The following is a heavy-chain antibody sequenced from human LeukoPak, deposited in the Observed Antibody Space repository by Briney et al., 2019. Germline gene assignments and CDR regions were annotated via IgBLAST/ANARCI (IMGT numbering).Heavy chain of an antibody. CDR2: ISSSSSYI. V-gene: IGHV3-21*01. D-gene: IGHD2-15*01. J-gene: IGHJ3*02. Sequence: PGGSLRLSCEASGFTFTTYSMTWVRQAPGKGLEWVSSISSSSSYIYYADSVKGRFTISRDNAKNSLYLQMNSLRAEDTAVYYCARDLRYCSGGSCYSEVGAFDIWGQGTMVTVSS. CDR3: ARDLRYCSGGSCYSEVGAFDI. CDR1: GFTFTTYS.